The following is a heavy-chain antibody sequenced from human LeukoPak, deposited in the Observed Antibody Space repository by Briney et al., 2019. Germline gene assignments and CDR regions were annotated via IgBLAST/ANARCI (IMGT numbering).Heavy chain of an antibody. Sequence: PSETLSLTCTVSGGSISSSSYYWGWIRQPPGKGLEWIGSIYYSGSTYYNPSLKSRVTISVDTSKNQFSLKLSSVTAADTAVYYCARLSLDVAGLKFTDFDYWGQGTLVTVSS. CDR2: IYYSGST. V-gene: IGHV4-39*07. CDR3: ARLSLDVAGLKFTDFDY. D-gene: IGHD6-19*01. CDR1: GGSISSSSYY. J-gene: IGHJ4*02.